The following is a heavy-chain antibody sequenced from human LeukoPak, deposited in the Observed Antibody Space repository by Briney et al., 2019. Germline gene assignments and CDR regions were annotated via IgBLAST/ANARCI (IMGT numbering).Heavy chain of an antibody. CDR2: ISAYNGNT. Sequence: ASVKVSCKASGYTFTSYGISWVRQAPGQGLEWMGWISAYNGNTNYAQKLQGRVTMTTDTSTSTAYMELRSLRSDDTAVYYCARVRDGYIIVVVPAAPFDYWGQGTLVTVSS. J-gene: IGHJ4*02. CDR1: GYTFTSYG. D-gene: IGHD2-2*01. CDR3: ARVRDGYIIVVVPAAPFDY. V-gene: IGHV1-18*01.